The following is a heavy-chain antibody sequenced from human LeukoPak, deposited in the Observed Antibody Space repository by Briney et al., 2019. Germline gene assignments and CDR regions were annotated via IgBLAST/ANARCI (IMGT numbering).Heavy chain of an antibody. CDR1: GFTFSGFE. J-gene: IGHJ4*02. V-gene: IGHV3-48*03. CDR2: NSSSGSTI. Sequence: QPGGSLRLSCAASGFTFSGFEMNWVRQAPGKGLEWVSYNSSSGSTIYYADSVKGRFTVSRDNAKNSLYLQMNSLRAEDTAVYYCARDPGHCSSTSCYKFFDYWGQGTLVTVSS. D-gene: IGHD2-2*02. CDR3: ARDPGHCSSTSCYKFFDY.